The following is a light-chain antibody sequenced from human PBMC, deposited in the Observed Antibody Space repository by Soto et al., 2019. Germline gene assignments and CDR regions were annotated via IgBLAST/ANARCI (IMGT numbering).Light chain of an antibody. V-gene: IGKV1-16*01. J-gene: IGKJ4*01. CDR3: PHSNNYPLT. Sequence: DVKMTQSPFSLSASVGDRGTITCRASQGNTNHLAWFQQKPGTAPKSLIYGASTLQSGVPSRFSGRGFGTYVTRTFGSLTYDDLATYSEPHSNNYPLTFRGGTK. CDR2: GAS. CDR1: QGNTNH.